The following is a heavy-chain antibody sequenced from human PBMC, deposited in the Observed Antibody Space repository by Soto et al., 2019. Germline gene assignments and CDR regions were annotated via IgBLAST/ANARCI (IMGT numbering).Heavy chain of an antibody. Sequence: QLQLQESGPGLVKPSETLSLTCSVSGDSLSAGPYHWGWIRQPPGKGLEWIGNVYNSGRTSYSPSLKGRVTISVDTSKNQFSLRLTSVTAADTAVYFCARHPPSRPFDFWGQGTLVTVSS. V-gene: IGHV4-39*01. CDR1: GDSLSAGPYH. J-gene: IGHJ4*02. CDR3: ARHPPSRPFDF. CDR2: VYNSGRT.